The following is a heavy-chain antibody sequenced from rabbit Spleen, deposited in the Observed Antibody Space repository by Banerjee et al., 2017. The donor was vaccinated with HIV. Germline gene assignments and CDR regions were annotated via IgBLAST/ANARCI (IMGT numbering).Heavy chain of an antibody. Sequence: QEQLVESGGGLVQPGTSLILTCTASGFSLTSSYDMCWVRQAPGKGLEWVGCIYTGNDKTYYASWAKGRFTISKPSSTTVTLRMTSLTVADTATYFCTRDSGSGPYIDGYFNLWGPGTLVTVS. CDR3: TRDSGSGPYIDGYFNL. V-gene: IGHV1S45*01. CDR2: IYTGNDKT. D-gene: IGHD1-1*01. CDR1: GFSLTSSYD. J-gene: IGHJ4*01.